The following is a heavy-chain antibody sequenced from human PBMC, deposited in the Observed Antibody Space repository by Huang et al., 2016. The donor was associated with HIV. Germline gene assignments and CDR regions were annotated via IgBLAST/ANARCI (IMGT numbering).Heavy chain of an antibody. CDR2: ISTNKGDT. D-gene: IGHD3-22*01. J-gene: IGHJ4*02. V-gene: IGHV1-18*04. Sequence: QVQLVQSGGEVKKPGASVKFSCKASDYTFTSYGISWVRQAPGQGLEGMGWISTNKGDTNYAQKFQGRVTMNTDTSTSTAYMELRSLRSDDTAVYYCGGSSGYWSFDYWGQGTLVTVSS. CDR1: DYTFTSYG. CDR3: GGSSGYWSFDY.